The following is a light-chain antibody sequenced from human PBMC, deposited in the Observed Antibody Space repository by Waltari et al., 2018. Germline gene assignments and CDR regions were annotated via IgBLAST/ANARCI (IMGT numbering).Light chain of an antibody. CDR2: EGS. CDR1: SGDVGSYNL. CDR3: CSYAGSTSWV. Sequence: QSALTQPASVSGSPGQSIPIFCTGTSGDVGSYNLVSWYQQYPGKAPKLMIYEGSKRPSGVSNRFSGSKSGNTASLTISGLQAEDEADYYCCSYAGSTSWVFGGGTKLTVL. V-gene: IGLV2-23*01. J-gene: IGLJ3*02.